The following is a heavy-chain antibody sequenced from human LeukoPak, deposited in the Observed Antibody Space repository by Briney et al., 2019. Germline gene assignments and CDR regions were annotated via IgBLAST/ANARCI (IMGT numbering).Heavy chain of an antibody. J-gene: IGHJ3*02. Sequence: SETLSLTCAVSGYSISSGYYWGWIRQPPGKGLEWIGSIYHSGSTYYNLSLKSRVTISVDTSKNQFSLKLSSVTAADTAVYYCAGSPAAVYNWNDGGYAFDIWGQGTMVTVSS. CDR2: IYHSGST. D-gene: IGHD1-1*01. V-gene: IGHV4-38-2*01. CDR3: AGSPAAVYNWNDGGYAFDI. CDR1: GYSISSGYY.